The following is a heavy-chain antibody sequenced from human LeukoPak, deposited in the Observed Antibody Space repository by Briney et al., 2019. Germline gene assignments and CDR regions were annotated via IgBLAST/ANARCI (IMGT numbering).Heavy chain of an antibody. CDR3: ARDQYYYDSSAPPLY. CDR1: GFIFSDYY. CDR2: ISSSGNTI. V-gene: IGHV3-11*01. D-gene: IGHD3-22*01. Sequence: GGSLRLSCAASGFIFSDYYMSWIRQAPGKGLEWVSYISSSGNTIYYADSVKGRFTISRENAKNSMYLQMNSLRAEDTAVYYCARDQYYYDSSAPPLYWGQGTLVTVSS. J-gene: IGHJ4*02.